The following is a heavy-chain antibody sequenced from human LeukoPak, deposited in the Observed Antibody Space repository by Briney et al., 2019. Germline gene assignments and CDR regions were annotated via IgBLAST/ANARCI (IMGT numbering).Heavy chain of an antibody. CDR2: ISSSSSYT. CDR3: ARQETEWLVRDFDY. J-gene: IGHJ4*02. Sequence: GGSLRLSCAASGFTFSSYSMNWVRQAPGKGLEWVSSISSSSSYTYYADSVKGRFTISRDNAKNSLYLQMNSLRAEDTAVYYCARQETEWLVRDFDYWGQGTLVTVSS. V-gene: IGHV3-21*01. D-gene: IGHD6-19*01. CDR1: GFTFSSYS.